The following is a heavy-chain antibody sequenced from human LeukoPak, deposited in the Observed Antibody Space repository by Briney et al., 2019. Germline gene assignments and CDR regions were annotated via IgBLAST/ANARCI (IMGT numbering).Heavy chain of an antibody. CDR2: ISAYNGNT. D-gene: IGHD4-17*01. J-gene: IGHJ5*02. CDR1: GYTFTSYG. V-gene: IGHV1-18*01. Sequence: GASVTVSCKASGYTFTSYGISWVRQAPGQGLEWMGWISAYNGNTNYAQKLQGRVTMTTDTSTSTAYMEPRSLRSDDTAVYYCARRITVTWFDPWGQGTLVTVSS. CDR3: ARRITVTWFDP.